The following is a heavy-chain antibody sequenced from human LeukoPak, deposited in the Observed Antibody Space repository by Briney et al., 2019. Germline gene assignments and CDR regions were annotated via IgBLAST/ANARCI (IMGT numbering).Heavy chain of an antibody. CDR1: GYIFTNYG. D-gene: IGHD1-26*01. J-gene: IGHJ5*02. CDR3: ARDNSVGDTAWWFDP. V-gene: IGHV1-46*01. Sequence: ASVKVSCKASGYIFTNYGISWVRQAPGQGLEWMGLINPSGGRTIYAQRFQGRVTMTRDMSTTTDYMELSSLTSEDTAVYYCARDNSVGDTAWWFDPWGQGTLVTVSS. CDR2: INPSGGRT.